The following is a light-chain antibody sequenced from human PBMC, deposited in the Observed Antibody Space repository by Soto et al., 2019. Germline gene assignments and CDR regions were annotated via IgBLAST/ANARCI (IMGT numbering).Light chain of an antibody. CDR1: KGISRW. CDR3: QQDNIVTLT. J-gene: IGKJ5*01. Sequence: DIQMTQSPSFVSASVVDRVNITCRSSKGISRWLAWYQQRPAKAPELRIYGASSLQSGVPSMLSEYGSGTDLPLTFSSLKTEDLATYNCQQDNIVTLTFSQGTRLE. V-gene: IGKV1-12*01. CDR2: GAS.